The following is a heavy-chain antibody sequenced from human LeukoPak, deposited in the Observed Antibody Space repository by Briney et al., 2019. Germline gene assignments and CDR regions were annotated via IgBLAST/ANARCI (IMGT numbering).Heavy chain of an antibody. D-gene: IGHD6-6*01. CDR3: AREMRAAARPWRYYGMDV. CDR1: EFTVSGNY. J-gene: IGHJ6*02. CDR2: IYSGGST. V-gene: IGHV3-53*05. Sequence: GGSLRLSCAASEFTVSGNYTSWVRQAPGKGLEWVSLIYSGGSTFYADSVKGRFTVSRDNSKNTLYLQMNSLRAEDTAVYYCAREMRAAARPWRYYGMDVWGQGTTVTVSS.